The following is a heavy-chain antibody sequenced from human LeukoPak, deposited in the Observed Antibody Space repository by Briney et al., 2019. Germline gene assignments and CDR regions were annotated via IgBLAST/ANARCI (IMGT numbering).Heavy chain of an antibody. V-gene: IGHV3-66*01. CDR3: ARGQRAAASFDY. CDR2: IYPGGST. CDR1: GLTVSSNY. J-gene: IGHJ4*02. Sequence: GGSLRLSCAASGLTVSSNYMNWVRQAPGKGLEWVSLIYPGGSTYYADSVKGRFTISRDNSKNTLYLQMNSLRVDDTAVYYCARGQRAAASFDYWGQGTLVTVSS. D-gene: IGHD6-13*01.